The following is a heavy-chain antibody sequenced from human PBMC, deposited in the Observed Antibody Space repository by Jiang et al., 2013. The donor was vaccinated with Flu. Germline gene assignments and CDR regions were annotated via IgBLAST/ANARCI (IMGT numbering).Heavy chain of an antibody. Sequence: GSGLVKPSETLSLTCSVSGGSISSYYWSWIRQPPGKGLEWIGYIHYSGSTNYNPSLNSRVTISLDTSKNQFSLNLIFVTAADTAVYYCARVDKCGGVGGWFDPWGQGTLGHRLL. CDR3: ARVDKCGGVGGWFDP. CDR2: IHYSGST. J-gene: IGHJ5*02. D-gene: IGHD3-16*01. V-gene: IGHV4-59*01. CDR1: GGSISSYY.